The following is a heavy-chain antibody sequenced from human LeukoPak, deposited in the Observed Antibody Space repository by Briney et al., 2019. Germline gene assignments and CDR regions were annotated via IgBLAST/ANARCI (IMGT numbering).Heavy chain of an antibody. CDR1: GGSISSYY. Sequence: PSETLSLICTVSGGSISSYYWSWIRQPAGKGLEWIGRIYSSGSTDYNSSFKSRVTMSVDTSKNQFSLKLSSVTAADTAVYYCARGAYGSGSTNWFDPWGQGTLVTVSS. CDR3: ARGAYGSGSTNWFDP. CDR2: IYSSGST. V-gene: IGHV4-4*07. D-gene: IGHD3-10*01. J-gene: IGHJ5*02.